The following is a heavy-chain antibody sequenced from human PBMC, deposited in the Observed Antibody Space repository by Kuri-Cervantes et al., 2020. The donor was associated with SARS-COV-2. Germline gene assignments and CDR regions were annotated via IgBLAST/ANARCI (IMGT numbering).Heavy chain of an antibody. CDR1: GFTFSNYG. Sequence: GESLKISCAASGFTFSNYGMHWVRQAPGKGLEWVAFIRYDGSNKYYADSVKGRFTISRDNSKNTLYLQMNSLRVEDAGVYYCAKDAGDGYNSTFDSWGQGTRVTVSS. CDR3: AKDAGDGYNSTFDS. J-gene: IGHJ4*02. D-gene: IGHD5-24*01. CDR2: IRYDGSNK. V-gene: IGHV3-30*02.